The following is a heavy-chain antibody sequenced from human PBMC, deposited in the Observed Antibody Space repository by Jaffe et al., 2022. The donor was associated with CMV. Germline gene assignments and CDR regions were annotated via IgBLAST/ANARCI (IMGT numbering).Heavy chain of an antibody. Sequence: EVQLVQSGAEVKKPGESLRISCKGSGYSFTSYWISWVRQMPGKGLEWMGRIDPSDSYTNYSPSFQGHVTISADKSISTAYLQWSSLKASDTAMYYCARHNYGSGRAPGDYYYMDVWGKGTTVTVSS. J-gene: IGHJ6*03. CDR2: IDPSDSYT. CDR1: GYSFTSYW. D-gene: IGHD3-10*01. V-gene: IGHV5-10-1*03. CDR3: ARHNYGSGRAPGDYYYMDV.